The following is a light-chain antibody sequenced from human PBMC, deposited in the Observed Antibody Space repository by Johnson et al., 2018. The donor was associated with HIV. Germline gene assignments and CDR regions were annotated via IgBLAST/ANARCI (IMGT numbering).Light chain of an antibody. CDR1: SSNIGNNY. CDR2: ENN. V-gene: IGLV1-51*02. Sequence: QSLLTQPPSVSAAPGQKVTISCSGSSSNIGNNYVSWYQQLPGTAPKLLIYENNKRPSGIPDRFSGSKSGTSATLGITGLQTGDEADYYCGTWDSSLSASYVFGTGTNVTVL. CDR3: GTWDSSLSASYV. J-gene: IGLJ1*01.